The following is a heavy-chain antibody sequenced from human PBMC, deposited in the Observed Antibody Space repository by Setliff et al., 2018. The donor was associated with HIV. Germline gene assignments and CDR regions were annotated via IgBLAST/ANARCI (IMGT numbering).Heavy chain of an antibody. J-gene: IGHJ4*02. CDR1: GGTFSSYA. V-gene: IGHV1-2*02. CDR3: ARRYYDSSGYPFDF. D-gene: IGHD3-22*01. Sequence: VASVKVSCKASGGTFSSYAINWVRQAPGQGLEWMGWINPNSGGTNYAQKFQGRVTMSRDTSISTAYLDLSSLRSDDTAVYYCARRYYDSSGYPFDFWGQGTLVTVSS. CDR2: INPNSGGT.